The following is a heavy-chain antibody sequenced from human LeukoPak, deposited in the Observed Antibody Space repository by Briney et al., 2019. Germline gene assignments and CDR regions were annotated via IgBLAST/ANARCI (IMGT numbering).Heavy chain of an antibody. CDR2: IYHSGST. D-gene: IGHD4-17*01. Sequence: SETLSLTCTVSGGSISSSSYYWGWIRQPPGKGLEWIGSIYHSGSTYYNPSLKSRVTISVDTSKNQFSLKLSSVTAADTAVYYCARSVALTGTTWYFDLWGRGTLVTVSS. CDR3: ARSVALTGTTWYFDL. CDR1: GGSISSSSYY. J-gene: IGHJ2*01. V-gene: IGHV4-39*07.